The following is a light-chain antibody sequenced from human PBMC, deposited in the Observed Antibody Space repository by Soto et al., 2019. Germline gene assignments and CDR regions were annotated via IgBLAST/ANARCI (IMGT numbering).Light chain of an antibody. CDR2: DAS. Sequence: EIVLTQSPGTLSLSPGERATLSCSASQSVTNNYLAWYQQKPCQAPRLLIYDASNRATGIPDRFSGSGSGTDFTLTISRLEPEDFAVYYCQQCAHAPLTFGQGTKVEIK. CDR3: QQCAHAPLT. V-gene: IGKV3-20*01. CDR1: QSVTNNY. J-gene: IGKJ1*01.